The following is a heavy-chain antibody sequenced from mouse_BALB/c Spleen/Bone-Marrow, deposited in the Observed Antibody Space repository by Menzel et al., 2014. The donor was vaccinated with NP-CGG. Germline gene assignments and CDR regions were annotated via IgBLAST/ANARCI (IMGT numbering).Heavy chain of an antibody. J-gene: IGHJ3*01. D-gene: IGHD2-3*01. CDR1: GYTFSDYN. CDR3: ARGWLLSWFAY. V-gene: IGHV1S29*02. CDR2: IYPYNGGT. Sequence: EVQRVESGPELVKPGASVEISCKASGYTFSDYNMHWVKQSHGKSLEWIGNIYPYNGGTGYNQKFKRKATLTVDNSSSTAYMELRSLTSEDSAVYHCARGWLLSWFAYWGQGTLVTVSA.